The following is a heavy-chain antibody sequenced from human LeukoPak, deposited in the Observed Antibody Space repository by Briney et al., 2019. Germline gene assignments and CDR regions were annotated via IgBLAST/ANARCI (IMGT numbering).Heavy chain of an antibody. CDR3: AGSGGLANQGAVFDY. J-gene: IGHJ4*02. Sequence: SETLSLTCIVSGDSITNHYWSLIRRPPGKGLEWIGYIYYGGSINYNPSLKSRVTISVDTSRNQFSMKLKYVTAADTAVYYCAGSGGLANQGAVFDYWGQGTLVTVSS. CDR2: IYYGGSI. D-gene: IGHD3-10*01. CDR1: GDSITNHY. V-gene: IGHV4-59*11.